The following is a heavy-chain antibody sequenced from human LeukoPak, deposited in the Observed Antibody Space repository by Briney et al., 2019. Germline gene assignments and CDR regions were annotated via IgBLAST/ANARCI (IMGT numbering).Heavy chain of an antibody. Sequence: GGSPRLSCVASGFTFSSYVIHWVRQAPGKGLEWVAIISYDGSNKYYADSVKGRFTISRDNSKNTLYLQMSSLRAEDTAVYYCARGPCSSTSCYGGYYFDYWGQGTLVTVSS. V-gene: IGHV3-30-3*01. CDR3: ARGPCSSTSCYGGYYFDY. CDR2: ISYDGSNK. D-gene: IGHD2-2*01. J-gene: IGHJ4*02. CDR1: GFTFSSYV.